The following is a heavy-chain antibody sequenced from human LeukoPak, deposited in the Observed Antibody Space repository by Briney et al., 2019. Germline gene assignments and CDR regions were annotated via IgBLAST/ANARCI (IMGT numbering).Heavy chain of an antibody. CDR2: ISGSSRHL. Sequence: GGSLRLSCAASGFTFSIYWMHWVRQVPGKGPVWVSSISGSSRHLYYADSVKCRFTISRDDAKNSVYLQMNSLRADETAVYHCVRDFDTVTTAYLQLWGQGTLVTVSS. V-gene: IGHV3-21*01. D-gene: IGHD4-17*01. CDR3: VRDFDTVTTAYLQL. J-gene: IGHJ1*01. CDR1: GFTFSIYW.